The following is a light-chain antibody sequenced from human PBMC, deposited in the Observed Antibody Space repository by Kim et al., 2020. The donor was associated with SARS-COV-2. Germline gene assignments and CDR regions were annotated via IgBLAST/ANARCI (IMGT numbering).Light chain of an antibody. Sequence: EIVLTQSPANLSLSPGERATLSCRASQSVSGAYLAWYQQKPGQTPRLLIYGTSTRAAGIPARFSGSGSGTDFALSISRLEPEDFAVFYCHHYGDTPTFGQGTKVDIK. V-gene: IGKV3-20*01. CDR1: QSVSGAY. CDR3: HHYGDTPT. J-gene: IGKJ1*01. CDR2: GTS.